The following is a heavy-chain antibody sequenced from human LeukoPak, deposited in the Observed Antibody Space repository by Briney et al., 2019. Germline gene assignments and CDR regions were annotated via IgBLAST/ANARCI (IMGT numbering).Heavy chain of an antibody. J-gene: IGHJ6*03. CDR1: GFTFSSYS. CDR3: AHNSYGYFVHYYYMDV. Sequence: GSLRLSCAASGFTFSSYSMNWVRQAPGKGLEWIGEINHSGSTTNHNPSLKSRVTMSVDMSKNQFSLKMTSVTAADTAVYYCAHNSYGYFVHYYYMDVWGKGTTVTVSS. V-gene: IGHV4-34*08. D-gene: IGHD5-18*01. CDR2: INHSGST.